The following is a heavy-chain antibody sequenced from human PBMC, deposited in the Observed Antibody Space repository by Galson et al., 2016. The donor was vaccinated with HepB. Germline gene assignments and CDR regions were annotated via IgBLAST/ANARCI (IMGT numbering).Heavy chain of an antibody. J-gene: IGHJ6*03. V-gene: IGHV3-7*01. CDR3: ARDQYDFWSGRSYYYYMDV. CDR1: GFAFSRFA. D-gene: IGHD3-3*01. CDR2: IEKDGSEK. Sequence: SLRLSCAASGFAFSRFAMHWVRQAPGKGLQWVANIEKDGSEKNYVDSVKGRFTISRDNADNTLYLQMNSLRVEDTAVYYCARDQYDFWSGRSYYYYMDVWGTGTTVSVSS.